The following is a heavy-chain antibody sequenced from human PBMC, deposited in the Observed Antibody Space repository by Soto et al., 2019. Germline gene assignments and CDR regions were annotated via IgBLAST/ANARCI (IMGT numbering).Heavy chain of an antibody. V-gene: IGHV2-5*02. CDR2: IYWDDDE. CDR1: GFSLSTSGVG. CDR3: AHTADV. J-gene: IGHJ6*02. Sequence: QITLKESGPTLVKPTQTLTLTCTFSGFSLSTSGVGVGWIRQPPGKALEWLALIYWDDDERYSPSLKGRLTITKDTSKNHVVLTVTNMDPVDTATYYCAHTADVWGQGTTVTVSS.